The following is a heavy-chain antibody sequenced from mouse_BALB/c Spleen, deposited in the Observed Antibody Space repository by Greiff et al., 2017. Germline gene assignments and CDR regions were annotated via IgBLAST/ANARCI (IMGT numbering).Heavy chain of an antibody. CDR1: GDSITSGY. Sequence: DVMLVESGPSLVKPSQTLSLTCSVTGDSITSGYWNWIRKFPGNKLEYMGYISYSGSTYYNPSLKSRISITRDTSKNQYYLQLNSVTTEDTATYYCARLGGNYFWYFDVWGAGTTVTVSS. J-gene: IGHJ1*01. CDR3: ARLGGNYFWYFDV. V-gene: IGHV3-8*02. CDR2: ISYSGST. D-gene: IGHD2-1*01.